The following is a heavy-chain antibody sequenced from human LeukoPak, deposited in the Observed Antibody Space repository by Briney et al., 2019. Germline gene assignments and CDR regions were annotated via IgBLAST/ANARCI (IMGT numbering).Heavy chain of an antibody. CDR1: GYTFSGHY. D-gene: IGHD3-10*01. Sequence: PVASVKVSCKASGYTFSGHYLHWVRQAPGQGFEWMGRINPNTGVTQYTENFQGRVTMTRDTSISTAYMELSGLRSDDTAVYYCTCLPLSGVGDFDYWGQGTLVTVSS. CDR2: INPNTGVT. CDR3: TCLPLSGVGDFDY. J-gene: IGHJ4*02. V-gene: IGHV1-2*06.